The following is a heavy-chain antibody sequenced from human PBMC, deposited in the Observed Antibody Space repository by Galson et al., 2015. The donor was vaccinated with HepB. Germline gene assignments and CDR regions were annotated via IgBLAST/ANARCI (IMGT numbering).Heavy chain of an antibody. CDR1: GYTFTSYG. D-gene: IGHD3-10*01. CDR3: ARSITMVRGVIGDWFDP. CDR2: ISAYNGNT. V-gene: IGHV1-18*04. J-gene: IGHJ5*02. Sequence: SVKVSCKASGYTFTSYGISWVRQAPGQGLEWMGWISAYNGNTNYAQKLQGRVTMTTDTSTSTAYMELRSLRSDDTAVYYCARSITMVRGVIGDWFDPWGQGTLVTVSS.